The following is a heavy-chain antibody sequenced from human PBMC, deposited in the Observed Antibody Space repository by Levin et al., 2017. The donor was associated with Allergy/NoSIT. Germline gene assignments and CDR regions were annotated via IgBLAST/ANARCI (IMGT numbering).Heavy chain of an antibody. J-gene: IGHJ4*02. Sequence: GGSLRLSCAASGFTFTSYTMNWVRQAPGKGLEWVSSISSSSNYIYYADSVKGRFTISRDNAKNSLYLQMNSLRAEDTAVYYCARGAYSYALDYWGQGTLVTVSS. V-gene: IGHV3-21*01. D-gene: IGHD5-18*01. CDR2: ISSSSNYI. CDR3: ARGAYSYALDY. CDR1: GFTFTSYT.